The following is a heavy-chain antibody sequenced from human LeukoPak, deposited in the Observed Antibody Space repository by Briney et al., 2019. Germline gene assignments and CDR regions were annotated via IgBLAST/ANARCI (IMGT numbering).Heavy chain of an antibody. D-gene: IGHD2-21*02. CDR2: ISSSSSYI. CDR1: GFTFSDYY. V-gene: IGHV3-21*01. Sequence: PGGSLRLSCAASGFTFSDYYMSWVRQAPGKGLEWVSSISSSSSYIYYADSVKGRFTISRDNAKNSLYLQMNSLRAEDTAVYYCARENDFTIDYWGQGTLVTVSS. CDR3: ARENDFTIDY. J-gene: IGHJ4*02.